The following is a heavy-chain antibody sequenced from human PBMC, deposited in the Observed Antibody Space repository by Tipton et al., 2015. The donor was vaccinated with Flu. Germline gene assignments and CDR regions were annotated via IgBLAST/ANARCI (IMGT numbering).Heavy chain of an antibody. J-gene: IGHJ4*02. D-gene: IGHD5-24*01. Sequence: SLRLSCAASGFTFSSYGMHWVRQAPGRGLEWVAFIRYDGSNSYDGTNKYYADSVKGRCTIFRDNSKNTLYLQMNSLTTEDTAVYYCARDGEMATNGDYWGQGTLVTVSS. CDR1: GFTFSSYG. CDR2: IRYDGSNSYDGTNK. CDR3: ARDGEMATNGDY. V-gene: IGHV3-30*19.